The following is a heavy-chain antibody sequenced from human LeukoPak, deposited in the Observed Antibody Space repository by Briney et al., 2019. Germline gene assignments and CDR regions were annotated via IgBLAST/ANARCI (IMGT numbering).Heavy chain of an antibody. CDR2: MKPNSGNT. V-gene: IGHV1-8*03. D-gene: IGHD6-13*01. Sequence: ASVKVSCKASGGTFSSYDINWVRQATGQGLEWMGWMKPNSGNTGYAQKFQGRVTITRNTSISTAYMELSRLTSEDTAVYYCATYSSTWSLLYWGQGTLVTVSS. J-gene: IGHJ4*02. CDR3: ATYSSTWSLLY. CDR1: GGTFSSYD.